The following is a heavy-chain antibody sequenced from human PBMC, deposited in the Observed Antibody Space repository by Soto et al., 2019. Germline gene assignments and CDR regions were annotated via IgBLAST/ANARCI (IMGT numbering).Heavy chain of an antibody. Sequence: PGESLKISCKGSGYSFTSYWISWVRQMPGKGLEWRGRIDPSDSYTNYSPSFQGHVTISADKSISTPYLQWSSLKASDTAMYYCARQGEDSSSYPGDWFDPWGQGTLVTVSS. CDR2: IDPSDSYT. J-gene: IGHJ5*02. V-gene: IGHV5-10-1*01. CDR3: ARQGEDSSSYPGDWFDP. CDR1: GYSFTSYW. D-gene: IGHD6-6*01.